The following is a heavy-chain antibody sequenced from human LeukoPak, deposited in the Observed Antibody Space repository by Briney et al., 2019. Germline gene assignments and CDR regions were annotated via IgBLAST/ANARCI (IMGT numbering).Heavy chain of an antibody. D-gene: IGHD6-19*01. Sequence: GGSLTLSCASSGFTFSNYKMNWVRQARGKVLESVSSISSTSTYINYADSVKGRFTISRDNAKKSLYLQMNSLRAEDTAFYYCARVGYSSGWRAPDFDYWGQGTLVTVSS. J-gene: IGHJ4*02. V-gene: IGHV3-21*01. CDR3: ARVGYSSGWRAPDFDY. CDR1: GFTFSNYK. CDR2: ISSTSTYI.